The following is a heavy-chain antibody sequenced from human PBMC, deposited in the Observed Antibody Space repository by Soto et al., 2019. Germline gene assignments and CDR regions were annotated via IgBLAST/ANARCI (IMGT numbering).Heavy chain of an antibody. J-gene: IGHJ3*02. D-gene: IGHD5-18*01. CDR1: GGSVSSGSYY. V-gene: IGHV4-61*01. CDR3: ARVEVGYSYGKERDVFDI. CDR2: IYYSGST. Sequence: SETLYLTCTVSGGSVSSGSYYWSWIRQPPGKGLEWIGYIYYSGSTNYNPSLKSRVTISVDTSKNQFSLKLSSVTAADTAVYYCARVEVGYSYGKERDVFDIWGQGTMVTVSS.